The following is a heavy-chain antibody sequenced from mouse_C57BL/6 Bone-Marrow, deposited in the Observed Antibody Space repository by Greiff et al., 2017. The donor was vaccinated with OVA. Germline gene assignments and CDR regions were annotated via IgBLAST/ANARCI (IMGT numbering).Heavy chain of an antibody. V-gene: IGHV1-50*01. J-gene: IGHJ3*01. Sequence: SCKASGYTFTSYWMQWVKQRPGQGLEWIGEIDPSDSYTNYNQKFKGKATLTVDTSSSTAYMQLSSLTSEDSAVYYCASAVFAYWGQGTLVTVSA. CDR2: IDPSDSYT. CDR1: GYTFTSYW. CDR3: ASAVFAY.